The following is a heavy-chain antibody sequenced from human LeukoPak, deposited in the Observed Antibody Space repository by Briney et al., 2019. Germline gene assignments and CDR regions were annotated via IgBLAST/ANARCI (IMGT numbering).Heavy chain of an antibody. CDR2: IYTSGST. CDR3: ARMGPYYYDSSGYYRGLMDV. J-gene: IGHJ6*03. D-gene: IGHD3-22*01. CDR1: GGSISSYY. Sequence: PSETLSLTRTVSGGSISSYYWSWIRQPAGKGLEWIGRIYTSGSTNYNPSLKSRVTMSVDTSKNQFSLKLSSVTAADTAVYYCARMGPYYYDSSGYYRGLMDVWGKGTTVTVSS. V-gene: IGHV4-4*07.